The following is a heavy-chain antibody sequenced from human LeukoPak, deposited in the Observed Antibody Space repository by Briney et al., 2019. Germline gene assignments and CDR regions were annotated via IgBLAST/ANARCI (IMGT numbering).Heavy chain of an antibody. D-gene: IGHD6-19*01. CDR3: ARQRADTSGLIYYDMDV. Sequence: GESLQISCQGSGSSFTSYWIGWVRQLPGKGLEWMGIIYPGDSDTRYSPSFQGQVTISADKSISTAYLQWSSLKVSDTAMYYCARQRADTSGLIYYDMDVWGQGTTVTVSS. V-gene: IGHV5-51*01. CDR2: IYPGDSDT. CDR1: GSSFTSYW. J-gene: IGHJ6*02.